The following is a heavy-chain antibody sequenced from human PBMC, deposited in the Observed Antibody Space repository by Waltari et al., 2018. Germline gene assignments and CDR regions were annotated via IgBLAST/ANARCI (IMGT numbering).Heavy chain of an antibody. D-gene: IGHD5-12*01. Sequence: QVQLVQSGAEVKKPGASVKVSCKASGYTFPSYDLTWVRQAPGQGREWMGWMNPNSGNTGYAQKFQGRVTMTRNTSISTAYMELSSLRSEDTAVYYCARGVRMATNPDGFDIWGQGTMVIVSS. CDR3: ARGVRMATNPDGFDI. V-gene: IGHV1-8*01. J-gene: IGHJ3*02. CDR2: MNPNSGNT. CDR1: GYTFPSYD.